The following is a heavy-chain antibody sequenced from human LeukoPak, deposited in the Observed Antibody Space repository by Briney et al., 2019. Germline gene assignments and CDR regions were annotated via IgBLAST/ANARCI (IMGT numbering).Heavy chain of an antibody. D-gene: IGHD6-19*01. CDR2: ISGDGGST. CDR1: GFTFDDYA. V-gene: IGHV3-43*02. Sequence: PGGSLRLSCAASGFTFDDYAMHCVRQAPGKGLEWVSLISGDGGSTYYADSVKGRFTISRDNSKNSLYLQMSSLRIEDTALYYCAKDRGDFSGWFFWGQGTLVTVSS. CDR3: AKDRGDFSGWFF. J-gene: IGHJ4*02.